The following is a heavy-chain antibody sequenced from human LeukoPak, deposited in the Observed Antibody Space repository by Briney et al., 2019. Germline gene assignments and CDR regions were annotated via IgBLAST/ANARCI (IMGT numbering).Heavy chain of an antibody. CDR3: VRDNRSYNFDY. Sequence: GGSLRLSCAASGFTFSRYWMHWVRQAPGKGLVWVSCIKSDGSSTSIADSTKGRFTISRDNAKNTVYLQMSSLRAEDTAVYYCVRDNRSYNFDYWGQGTLVTVSS. CDR2: IKSDGSST. J-gene: IGHJ4*02. D-gene: IGHD1-26*01. CDR1: GFTFSRYW. V-gene: IGHV3-74*01.